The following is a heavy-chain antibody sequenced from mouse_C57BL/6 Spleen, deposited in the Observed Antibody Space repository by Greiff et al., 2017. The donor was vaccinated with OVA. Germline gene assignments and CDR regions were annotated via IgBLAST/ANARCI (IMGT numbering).Heavy chain of an antibody. J-gene: IGHJ4*01. CDR2: ISDGGSYT. CDR1: GFTFSSYA. D-gene: IGHD1-1*01. CDR3: AREGYYYGSIYAMDY. V-gene: IGHV5-4*01. Sequence: EVQRVESGGGLVKPGGSLKLSCAASGFTFSSYAMSWVRQTPEKRLEWVATISDGGSYTYYPDNVKGRFTISRDNAKNNLYLQMSHLKSEDTAMYYCAREGYYYGSIYAMDYWGQGTSVTVSS.